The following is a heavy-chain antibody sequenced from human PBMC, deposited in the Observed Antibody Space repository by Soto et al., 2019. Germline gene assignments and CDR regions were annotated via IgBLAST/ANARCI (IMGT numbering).Heavy chain of an antibody. V-gene: IGHV3-30*18. CDR2: ISYDGSNK. D-gene: IGHD6-19*01. J-gene: IGHJ4*02. CDR3: AKGYSSGWYGFGGGDCNDY. Sequence: QVQLVESGGGVVQPGRSLRLSCAASGFTFSSYGMHWVRQAPGKGLEWVAVISYDGSNKYYADSVKGRFTISRDNSKNPLYLQMNSLRAEDTAVYYCAKGYSSGWYGFGGGDCNDYWGQGTPVTVSS. CDR1: GFTFSSYG.